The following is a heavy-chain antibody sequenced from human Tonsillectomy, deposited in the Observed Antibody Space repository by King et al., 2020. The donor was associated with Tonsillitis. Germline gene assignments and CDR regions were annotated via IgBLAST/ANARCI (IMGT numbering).Heavy chain of an antibody. CDR1: GGSISSYY. CDR3: ARDYYGSGTGTWFDP. Sequence: VPLQESGPGLVKPSETLSLTCSVSGGSISSYYWSWLRQPPGKGLEWIGYISYTGSTNYNPSLKSRVTISVDTSKKKFSLKLSSVTAADTAVYYCARDYYGSGTGTWFDPWGQGTLVTVSS. J-gene: IGHJ5*02. D-gene: IGHD3-10*01. CDR2: ISYTGST. V-gene: IGHV4-59*01.